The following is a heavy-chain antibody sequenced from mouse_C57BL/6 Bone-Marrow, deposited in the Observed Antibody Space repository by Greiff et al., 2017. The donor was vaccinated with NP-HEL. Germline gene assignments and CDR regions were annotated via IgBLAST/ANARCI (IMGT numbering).Heavy chain of an antibody. J-gene: IGHJ3*01. CDR2: INYDGSST. V-gene: IGHV5-16*01. CDR1: GFTFSDYY. Sequence: VQLKQSEGGLVQPGSSMKLSCTASGFTFSDYYMAWVRQVPEKGLEWVANINYDGSSTYYLDSLKSRFIISRDNAKNILYLQMSSLKSEDTATYYCARDDRGSRFAYWGQGTLVTVSA. D-gene: IGHD1-1*01. CDR3: ARDDRGSRFAY.